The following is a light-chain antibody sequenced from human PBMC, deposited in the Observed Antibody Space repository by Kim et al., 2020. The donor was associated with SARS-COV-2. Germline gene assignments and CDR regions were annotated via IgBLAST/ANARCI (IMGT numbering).Light chain of an antibody. Sequence: SPGERASLACRTSQSVCSHSLAWYQQKPCQAPRLLIYSVSNRATGIPDRFSGSGSGTDFTLTISRLEPEDFAVYYCQQYGIAPPYTFGQGTKLEI. CDR1: QSVCSHS. CDR3: QQYGIAPPYT. CDR2: SVS. V-gene: IGKV3-20*01. J-gene: IGKJ2*01.